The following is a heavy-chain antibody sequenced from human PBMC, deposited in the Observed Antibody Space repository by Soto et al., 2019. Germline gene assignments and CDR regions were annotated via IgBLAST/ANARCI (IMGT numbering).Heavy chain of an antibody. Sequence: EVQLVESGGGLVQPGGSLRLSCAASGFTFSSYEMNWVRQAPGKGPEWVSYISSSGSTIYYADSVKGRFTISRDNAKNSLYLQMNSLRAEDTAVYYCARVKQQLGDYWGQGTLVTVSS. CDR2: ISSSGSTI. V-gene: IGHV3-48*03. D-gene: IGHD6-13*01. CDR1: GFTFSSYE. CDR3: ARVKQQLGDY. J-gene: IGHJ4*02.